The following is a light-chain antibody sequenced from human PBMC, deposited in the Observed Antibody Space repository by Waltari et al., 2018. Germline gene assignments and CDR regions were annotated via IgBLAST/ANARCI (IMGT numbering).Light chain of an antibody. Sequence: DIQMTQSPSSLSASVGDRVTITCRASQGISNSLAWYQQNPGKAPKRLLYAASRLGSGVPSRFSGSGSGTDYTLTFSSLQPEDFATDYCQQYYSTPRTFGQGTKVEIQ. CDR1: QGISNS. V-gene: IGKV1-NL1*01. CDR3: QQYYSTPRT. CDR2: AAS. J-gene: IGKJ1*01.